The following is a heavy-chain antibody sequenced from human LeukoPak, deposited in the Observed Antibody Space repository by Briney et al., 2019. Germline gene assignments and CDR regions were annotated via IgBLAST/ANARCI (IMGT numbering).Heavy chain of an antibody. CDR2: IYPADSDT. J-gene: IGHJ4*02. CDR3: ARSLSGTLDY. D-gene: IGHD6-13*01. CDR1: GYRFTNYH. Sequence: GESLKISCKGSGYRFTNYHIGWVRQMPGKGLEWMGIIYPADSDTRYRPTFRGQVTISVDKSINTAYLQWSSLKASDTAMYYCARSLSGTLDYWGQGTLVTVSS. V-gene: IGHV5-51*01.